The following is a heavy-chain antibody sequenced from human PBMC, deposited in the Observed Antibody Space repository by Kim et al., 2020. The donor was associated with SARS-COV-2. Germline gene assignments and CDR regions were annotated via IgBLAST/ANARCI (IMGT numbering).Heavy chain of an antibody. Sequence: SETLSLTCAVSGGSISSGGYSWSWIRQPPGKGLEWIGYIYHSGSTYYNPSLKSRVTISVDRSKNQFSLKLSSVTAADTAVYYCARVGGGKGYGKYGMDVWGQGTTVTVSS. V-gene: IGHV4-30-2*01. D-gene: IGHD5-18*01. CDR1: GGSISSGGYS. CDR3: ARVGGGKGYGKYGMDV. CDR2: IYHSGST. J-gene: IGHJ6*02.